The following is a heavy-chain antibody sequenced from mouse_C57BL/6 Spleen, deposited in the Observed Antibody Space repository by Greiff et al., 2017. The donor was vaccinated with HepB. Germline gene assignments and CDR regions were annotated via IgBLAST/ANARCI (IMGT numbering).Heavy chain of an antibody. CDR1: GFSLTSYG. D-gene: IGHD1-1*01. CDR3: ARNRDYYGSSYYFDY. V-gene: IGHV2-2*01. Sequence: QVQLKESGPGLVQPSQSLSITCTVSGFSLTSYGVHWVRQSPGKGLEWLGVIWSGGSTDYNAAFISRLSISKDNYKSQVFFKMNSLQADDTAIYYCARNRDYYGSSYYFDYWGQGTTLTVSS. CDR2: IWSGGST. J-gene: IGHJ2*01.